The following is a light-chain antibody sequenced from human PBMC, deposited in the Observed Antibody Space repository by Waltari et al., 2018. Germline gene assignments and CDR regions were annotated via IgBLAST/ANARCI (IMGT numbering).Light chain of an antibody. CDR1: TGAVTRDHY. J-gene: IGLJ3*02. Sequence: QTVVTQEPSLTVSPGGTVTLTCASSTGAVTRDHYPNWFQQKPGQPPKTLIYSTFKRNSVPPARFSGSLLGFNAALTLSDVQPEDEADYYCLLYYGGARVFGGGTRLTVL. V-gene: IGLV7-43*01. CDR3: LLYYGGARV. CDR2: STF.